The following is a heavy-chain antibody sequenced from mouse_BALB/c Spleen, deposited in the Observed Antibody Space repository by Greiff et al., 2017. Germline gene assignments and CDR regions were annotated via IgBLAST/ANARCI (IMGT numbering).Heavy chain of an antibody. V-gene: IGHV2-9*02. D-gene: IGHD2-1*01. J-gene: IGHJ3*01. CDR1: GFSLTSYG. CDR3: ARSGGNYFAY. Sequence: QVQLKESGPGLVAPSQSLSITCTVSGFSLTSYGVHWVRQPPGKGLEWLGVIWAGGSTNYNSALMSRLSISKDNSKSQVFLKMNSLQTDDTAMYYCARSGGNYFAYWGQGTLVTVSA. CDR2: IWAGGST.